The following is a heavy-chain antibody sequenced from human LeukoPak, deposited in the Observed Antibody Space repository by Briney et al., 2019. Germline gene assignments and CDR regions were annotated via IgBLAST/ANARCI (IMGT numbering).Heavy chain of an antibody. CDR2: INHSGST. CDR3: ARDIRVVGATHYFDY. CDR1: GGSFSDYY. V-gene: IGHV4-34*01. Sequence: KSSETLSLTCAVYGGSFSDYYWSWIRQPPGKGLEWIGEINHSGSTNYNPSLKSRVTISVDTSKNQFSLKLSSVTAADTAVYYCARDIRVVGATHYFDYWGQGSLVTVSS. J-gene: IGHJ4*02. D-gene: IGHD1-26*01.